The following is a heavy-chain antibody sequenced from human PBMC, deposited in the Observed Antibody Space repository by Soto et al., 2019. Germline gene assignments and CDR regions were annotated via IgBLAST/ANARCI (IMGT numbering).Heavy chain of an antibody. CDR1: GFTFSSYA. J-gene: IGHJ3*02. CDR2: ISSNGGST. CDR3: VKGTDIVVVVAPAFDI. Sequence: GGSLRLSCSASGFTFSSYAMHWVRQAPGKGLEYVSAISSNGGSTYYADSVKGRFTISRDNSKNTLYLQMSSLRAEDTAVYYCVKGTDIVVVVAPAFDIWGQGTMVTVSS. D-gene: IGHD2-15*01. V-gene: IGHV3-64D*06.